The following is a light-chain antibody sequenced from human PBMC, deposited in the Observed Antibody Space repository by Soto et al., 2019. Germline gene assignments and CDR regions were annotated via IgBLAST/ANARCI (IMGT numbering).Light chain of an antibody. V-gene: IGLV2-18*01. J-gene: IGLJ3*02. CDR3: SLYTCSCTSWL. CDR1: SSDVGSYNR. CDR2: EVS. Sequence: QSALTQPPSVSGSPGQSVTISCTGTSSDVGSYNRVSWYQQPPGTAPKLMIYEVSNRPSGVPDRFSGSKSGNTASLTISGLQAADGSDYYCSLYTCSCTSWLFGGGTKLTVL.